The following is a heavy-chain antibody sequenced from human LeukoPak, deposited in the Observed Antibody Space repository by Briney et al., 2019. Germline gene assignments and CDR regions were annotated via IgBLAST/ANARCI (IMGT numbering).Heavy chain of an antibody. D-gene: IGHD3-22*01. CDR3: ARVGHYYDSSGYYSFVDH. CDR2: ISYDGSNK. CDR1: GFTFSSYA. J-gene: IGHJ4*02. Sequence: PGRSLRLSCAASGFTFSSYAMHWVRQAPGKGLEWVAVISYDGSNKYYADSVKGRLTISRDDSKNTLYLQMNSLRAEDTAVYYCARVGHYYDSSGYYSFVDHWGQGTLVTVSS. V-gene: IGHV3-30*04.